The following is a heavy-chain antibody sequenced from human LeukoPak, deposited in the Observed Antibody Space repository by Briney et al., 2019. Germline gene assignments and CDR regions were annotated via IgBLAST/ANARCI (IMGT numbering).Heavy chain of an antibody. J-gene: IGHJ3*02. CDR3: ARGPITFYAFDI. CDR1: GYTFTGYY. V-gene: IGHV1-2*02. D-gene: IGHD3-16*01. Sequence: ATVKVSCKASGYTFTGYYMHWVRQAPGQGLEWMGWINPNSGGTNYAQKFQGRVTMTRDTSISTAYMELSRLRSDDTAVYYCARGPITFYAFDIWGQGTMVTVSS. CDR2: INPNSGGT.